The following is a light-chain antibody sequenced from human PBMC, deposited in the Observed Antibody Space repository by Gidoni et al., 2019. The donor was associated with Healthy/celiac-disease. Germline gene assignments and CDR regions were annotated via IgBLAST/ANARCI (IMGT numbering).Light chain of an antibody. J-gene: IGLJ1*01. Sequence: QSALTQPASVSGSPGQSITIYCTGTSSDVGGYNYGAWYQQHPGKAPKLMIYEVSNRPSGVSNRFSGSKSGNTASLTIAGLQAEDESDYYCSSYTSSSTLEVFGTGTKVTVL. V-gene: IGLV2-14*01. CDR3: SSYTSSSTLEV. CDR1: SSDVGGYNY. CDR2: EVS.